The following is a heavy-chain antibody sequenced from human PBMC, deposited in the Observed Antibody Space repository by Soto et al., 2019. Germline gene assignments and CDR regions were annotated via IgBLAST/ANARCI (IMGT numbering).Heavy chain of an antibody. D-gene: IGHD1-26*01. J-gene: IGHJ4*02. CDR3: ARDQDIVGATSN. CDR2: INWNSGTM. V-gene: IGHV3-48*04. Sequence: GGSLRLSCAASGFTFSSYGMHWVRQAPGKGLEWVSGINWNSGTMVYRDSVKGRFTISRDNAKNSLYLQMNSLRAEDTAVYYCARDQDIVGATSNWGQGTLVTVSS. CDR1: GFTFSSYG.